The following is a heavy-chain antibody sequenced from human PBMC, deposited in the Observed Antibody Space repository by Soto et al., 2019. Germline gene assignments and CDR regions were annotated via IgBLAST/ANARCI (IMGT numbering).Heavy chain of an antibody. CDR1: GFTFSSYA. J-gene: IGHJ4*02. V-gene: IGHV3-23*01. CDR3: AKAYTGSSLRYYFDY. Sequence: PXVSLRLSCAASGFTFSSYAMSWVRQAAGRGLEWVSAISGSGATTYYADSVKGRFTFSRDNSKNTLYLQMNSLRAEDTAVYYCAKAYTGSSLRYYFDYWGRGTLVTVSS. D-gene: IGHD6-6*01. CDR2: ISGSGATT.